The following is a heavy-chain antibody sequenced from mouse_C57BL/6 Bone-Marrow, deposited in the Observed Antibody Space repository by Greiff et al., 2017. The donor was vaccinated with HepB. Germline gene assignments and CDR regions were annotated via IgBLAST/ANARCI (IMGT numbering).Heavy chain of an antibody. CDR2: ISYDGSN. Sequence: EVQLVESGPGLVKPSQSLSLTCSVTGYSITSGYYWNWIRQFPGNKLEWMGYISYDGSNNYNPSLKNRISITRDTSKNQFFLKLNSVTTEDTATYYCARGDYDRSWGQGTLVTVSA. D-gene: IGHD2-4*01. V-gene: IGHV3-6*01. CDR3: ARGDYDRS. CDR1: GYSITSGYY. J-gene: IGHJ3*01.